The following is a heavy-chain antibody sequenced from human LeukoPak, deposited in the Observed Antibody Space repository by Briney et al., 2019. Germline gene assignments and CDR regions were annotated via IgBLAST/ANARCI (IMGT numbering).Heavy chain of an antibody. D-gene: IGHD2-15*01. CDR3: ARHPFATPFDH. J-gene: IGHJ4*02. Sequence: KPSETLSLTCAVYGGSFSGYYWSWIRQPPGKGLEWIGYVYYSGDTNYNPSLKSRVTMSLDTSKNQVSLRLSSVTAADTAVYYCARHPFATPFDHWGRGTLLTVSS. CDR1: GGSFSGYY. V-gene: IGHV4-59*08. CDR2: VYYSGDT.